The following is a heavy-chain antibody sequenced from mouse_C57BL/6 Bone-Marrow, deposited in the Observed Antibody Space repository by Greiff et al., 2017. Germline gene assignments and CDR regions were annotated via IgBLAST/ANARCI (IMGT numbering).Heavy chain of an antibody. CDR3: ARWELGRIDD. Sequence: EVQLQQSGPELVKPGASVKISCTASGYSITGYYMNWVKQSPEQSLEWIGEINPSTGGTTYTQKFQAKATLTVDTSSSTAYMQLKSLTSEDSAVYYGARWELGRIDDWGQGTTLTVSS. J-gene: IGHJ2*01. CDR1: GYSITGYY. D-gene: IGHD4-1*01. V-gene: IGHV1-42*01. CDR2: INPSTGGT.